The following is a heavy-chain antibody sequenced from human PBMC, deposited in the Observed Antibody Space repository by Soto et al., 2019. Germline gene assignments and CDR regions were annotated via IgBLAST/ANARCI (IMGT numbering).Heavy chain of an antibody. CDR3: AQGVAAAGYYYYYYGMDV. Sequence: GSGPTLVNPTQTLTLTCTFSGFSLSTSGVGVGWIRQPPGKALEWLALIYWNDDKRYSPSLKSRLTITKDTSKNQVVLTMTNMDPVDTATYYCAQGVAAAGYYYYYYGMDVWGQGTTVTVSS. J-gene: IGHJ6*02. CDR1: GFSLSTSGVG. D-gene: IGHD6-13*01. CDR2: IYWNDDK. V-gene: IGHV2-5*01.